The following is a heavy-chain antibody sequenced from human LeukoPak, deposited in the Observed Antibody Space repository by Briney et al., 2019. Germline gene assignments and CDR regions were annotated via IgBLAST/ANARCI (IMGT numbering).Heavy chain of an antibody. D-gene: IGHD4-17*01. J-gene: IGHJ4*02. CDR3: ARDGAGPRHDYGDYTFDY. Sequence: SETLSLTCTVSGDSIGSYSWNWIRQPPGKGLEWIGYVYHTGSTNYTPSLKSRVPISVDTSKNQFSLKLSSVTAADTAVYYCARDGAGPRHDYGDYTFDYWGQGALVSVSA. V-gene: IGHV4-59*01. CDR1: GDSIGSYS. CDR2: VYHTGST.